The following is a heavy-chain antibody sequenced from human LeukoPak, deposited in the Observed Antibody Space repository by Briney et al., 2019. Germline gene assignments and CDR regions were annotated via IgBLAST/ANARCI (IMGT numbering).Heavy chain of an antibody. CDR3: ATDPGGSGGSVYAFDI. CDR2: FDPEDGET. CDR1: GYTLTELS. Sequence: ASVKVSCKVSGYTLTELSMHWVRQAPGKGLEWMGGFDPEDGETIYARKFQGRVTMTEDTSTDTAYMELSSLRSEDTAVYYCATDPGGSGGSVYAFDIWGQGTMVTVSS. D-gene: IGHD2-15*01. J-gene: IGHJ3*02. V-gene: IGHV1-24*01.